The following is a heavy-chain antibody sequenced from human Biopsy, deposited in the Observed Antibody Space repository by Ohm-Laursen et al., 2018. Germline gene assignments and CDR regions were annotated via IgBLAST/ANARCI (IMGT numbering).Heavy chain of an antibody. D-gene: IGHD5-12*01. Sequence: SQTLSLTCTVSGGSLSSYSWSWIRQPAGKGLEWIGRIYPGGSTNYNPSLKSRVTMSVDTSKKQLSLRLTSVTAADTAIYYCARGSGYFKLDVWGQGTTVTVSS. CDR1: GGSLSSYS. V-gene: IGHV4-4*07. J-gene: IGHJ6*02. CDR3: ARGSGYFKLDV. CDR2: IYPGGST.